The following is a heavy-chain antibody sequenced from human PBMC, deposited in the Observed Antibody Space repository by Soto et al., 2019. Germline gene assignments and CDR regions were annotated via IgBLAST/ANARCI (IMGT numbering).Heavy chain of an antibody. V-gene: IGHV1-24*01. D-gene: IGHD2-15*01. J-gene: IGHJ4*02. CDR2: FDPEDGET. CDR3: TKDRRSGGLDPYFHY. CDR1: GYTLTELS. Sequence: ASVKVSCKVSGYTLTELSMHWVRQAPGKGLEWMGGFDPEDGETIYAQKFQGRVTMTEDTSTDTAYMELSSLRSEDTAVYYCTKDRRSGGLDPYFHYWGQGTLVTVSS.